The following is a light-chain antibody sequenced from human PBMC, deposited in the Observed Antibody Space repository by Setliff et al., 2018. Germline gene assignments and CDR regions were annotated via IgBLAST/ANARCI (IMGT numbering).Light chain of an antibody. CDR2: DVS. CDR1: SSDVGGYNY. V-gene: IGLV2-14*03. CDR3: SSYRDRSDVA. Sequence: QSALTQPASVSGSPGQSITISCTGTSSDVGGYNYVSWYQQHPGKAPKRIIFDVSHRPSGVSNRFSGSKSGNTASLTISGLQAEDEADYYCSSYRDRSDVACGGGTKVTVL. J-gene: IGLJ2*01.